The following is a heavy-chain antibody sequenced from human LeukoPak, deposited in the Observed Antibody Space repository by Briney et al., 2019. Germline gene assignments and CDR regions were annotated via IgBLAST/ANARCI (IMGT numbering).Heavy chain of an antibody. D-gene: IGHD3-16*01. CDR3: ARARDSKVLTGDY. J-gene: IGHJ4*02. Sequence: VASVKVSCKASGYTFTGYYMHWVRQAPGQGLEWMGWINPNSGGTNYAQKFQGRVTMTRDTSISTAYMELSRLRPDDTAVYYCARARDSKVLTGDYWGQGTLVTVSS. CDR2: INPNSGGT. CDR1: GYTFTGYY. V-gene: IGHV1-2*02.